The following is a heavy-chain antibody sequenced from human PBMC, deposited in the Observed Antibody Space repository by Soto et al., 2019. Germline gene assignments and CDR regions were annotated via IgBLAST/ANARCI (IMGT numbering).Heavy chain of an antibody. Sequence: PSETLSLTCTVSGGSITGTTNYWGWIRQPPGKGLEWIGTVDYTGSTNYNPSLESRVTISVDTSKNQFSLNLRSVTAADTAVYYCARHTPLYASESSRFDPWGQGALVTVSS. CDR3: ARHTPLYASESSRFDP. D-gene: IGHD3-10*01. CDR2: VDYTGST. J-gene: IGHJ5*02. CDR1: GGSITGTTNY. V-gene: IGHV4-39*01.